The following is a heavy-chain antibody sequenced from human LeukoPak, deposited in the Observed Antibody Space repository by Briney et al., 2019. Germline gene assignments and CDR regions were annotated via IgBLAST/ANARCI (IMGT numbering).Heavy chain of an antibody. V-gene: IGHV4-34*01. Sequence: SETLSLTCAVYGGSFSGYYWSWIRQPPGKGLEWIGEINHSGSTNYNPTLKSRVTLSVDTSKNQFSLKLSSVTAADTAVYYCASRVVAAIYWGQGTLVTVSS. CDR1: GGSFSGYY. J-gene: IGHJ4*02. CDR3: ASRVVAAIY. D-gene: IGHD2-15*01. CDR2: INHSGST.